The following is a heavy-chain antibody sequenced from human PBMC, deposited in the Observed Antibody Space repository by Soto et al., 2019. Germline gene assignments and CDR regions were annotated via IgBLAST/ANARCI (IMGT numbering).Heavy chain of an antibody. CDR3: ARSGYSYGPFDY. J-gene: IGHJ4*02. CDR2: IYSVGST. V-gene: IGHV3-53*01. Sequence: EVQLVESGGGLIQPGGSLRLSCAASGFTVSSNYMSWVRQAPGKGLEWVSVIYSVGSTYYADYVKGRFTISRDNSKNTLYLQMNSLRAADTAVYYCARSGYSYGPFDYWGQGTLVTVSS. CDR1: GFTVSSNY. D-gene: IGHD5-18*01.